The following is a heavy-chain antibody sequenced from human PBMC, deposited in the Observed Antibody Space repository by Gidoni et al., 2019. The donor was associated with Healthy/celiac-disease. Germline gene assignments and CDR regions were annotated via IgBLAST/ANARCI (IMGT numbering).Heavy chain of an antibody. Sequence: QVQLQESGPGLVKPSQTLSLPCTVSGGSISRGDYYWSWIRQPPGKGLEWIGYTYYSWSTYYNPPLKSRVTISVDTSKNQFSLKLSSVTAADTAVYYCARARYCSGCSCYSRRYYYYGMDVWGQGTTVTVSS. V-gene: IGHV4-30-4*01. CDR3: ARARYCSGCSCYSRRYYYYGMDV. CDR1: GGSISRGDYY. D-gene: IGHD2-15*01. CDR2: TYYSWST. J-gene: IGHJ6*02.